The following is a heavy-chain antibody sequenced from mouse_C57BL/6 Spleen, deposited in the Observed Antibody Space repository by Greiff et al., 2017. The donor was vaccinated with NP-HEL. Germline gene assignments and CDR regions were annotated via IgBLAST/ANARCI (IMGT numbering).Heavy chain of an antibody. V-gene: IGHV2-6-1*01. CDR1: GFSLTSYG. CDR3: ARHRYGSSYAMDY. Sequence: VMLVESGPGLVAPSQSLSITCTVSGFSLTSYGVHWVRQPPGKGLEWLVVIWSDGSTTYNSALKSRLSISKDNSKSQVFLKMNSLQTDDTAMYYCARHRYGSSYAMDYWGQGTSVTVSS. D-gene: IGHD1-1*01. J-gene: IGHJ4*01. CDR2: IWSDGST.